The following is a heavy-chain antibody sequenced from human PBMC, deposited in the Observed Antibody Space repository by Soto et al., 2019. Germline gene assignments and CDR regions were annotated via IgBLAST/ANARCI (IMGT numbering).Heavy chain of an antibody. J-gene: IGHJ4*02. Sequence: KTSETLSLTCTVSGGSISSGGYYFICIGQHPGKGLEWIGYIYYSGSTYYNPSLKSRVTISVDTSKNQFSLKLSSVTAADTAVYYCARDEGSSSYFDYWGQGTLVTVSS. V-gene: IGHV4-31*03. CDR2: IYYSGST. D-gene: IGHD6-6*01. CDR3: ARDEGSSSYFDY. CDR1: GGSISSGGYY.